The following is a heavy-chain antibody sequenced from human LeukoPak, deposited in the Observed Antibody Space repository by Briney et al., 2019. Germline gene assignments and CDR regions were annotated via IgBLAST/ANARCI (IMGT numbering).Heavy chain of an antibody. V-gene: IGHV6-1*01. CDR3: ARWLTTSAGFDF. CDR2: TYYRSRWYS. CDR1: GDSVSSNSAT. D-gene: IGHD4-11*01. Sequence: SQTLSLTCAISGDSVSSNSATWSWLRQSPSRGLEWLGRTYYRSRWYSDHAVSVKSRITINPDTSKNHFSLQLNSVTPEDTAVYFWARWLTTSAGFDFWGQGTMGHRLF. J-gene: IGHJ3*01.